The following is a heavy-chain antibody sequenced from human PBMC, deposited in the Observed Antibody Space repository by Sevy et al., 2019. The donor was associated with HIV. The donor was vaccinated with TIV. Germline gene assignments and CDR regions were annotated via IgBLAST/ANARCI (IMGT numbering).Heavy chain of an antibody. CDR3: TRLVPCGGACYYFDH. D-gene: IGHD2-21*02. CDR1: RDSFTTYV. Sequence: ASVKVSCKASRDSFTTYVITWVRQAPGQGLEWMGGIIPFSGTTNYAQTFQGRVTIAADESTATAYMEINSLRSEDTAMYYCTRLVPCGGACYYFDHWGQGTLVTVSS. J-gene: IGHJ4*02. V-gene: IGHV1-69*13. CDR2: IIPFSGTT.